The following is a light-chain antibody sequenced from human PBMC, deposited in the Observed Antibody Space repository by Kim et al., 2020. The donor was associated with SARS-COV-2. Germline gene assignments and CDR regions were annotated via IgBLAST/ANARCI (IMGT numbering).Light chain of an antibody. V-gene: IGKV1-27*01. CDR3: QKYNGAPWA. J-gene: IGKJ1*01. CDR2: AAS. Sequence: DIQMTQSPSSLSASVGDRVTITCRASQGISNDLAWYQQKPGKVPKLLIYAASALRSGVPFRFSGSGSVTDFTLTIRSLQPEDAASYYCQKYNGAPWAFGQGTKVDIK. CDR1: QGISND.